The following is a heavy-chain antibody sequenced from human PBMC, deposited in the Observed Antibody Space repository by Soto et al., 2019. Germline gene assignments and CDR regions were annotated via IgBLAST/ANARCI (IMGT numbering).Heavy chain of an antibody. V-gene: IGHV4-34*01. J-gene: IGHJ4*02. CDR2: INHNGST. D-gene: IGHD4-17*01. CDR1: GGSFGGFY. CDR3: ARATVALDY. Sequence: SESLSLTCAVYGGSFGGFYWSWIRQPPGKGLEWVGEINHNGSTNNNPSLKRRVTISVDTSMNQFTLKLSSVTAADTAVYYCARATVALDYWGQGTLVTVSS.